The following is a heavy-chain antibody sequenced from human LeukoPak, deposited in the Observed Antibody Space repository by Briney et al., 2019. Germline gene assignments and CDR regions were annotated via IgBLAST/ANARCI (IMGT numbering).Heavy chain of an antibody. CDR1: GFTFSSYA. CDR3: AKDDHFKPAAAYGMDV. D-gene: IGHD6-13*01. J-gene: IGHJ6*02. Sequence: GGSLRLSCAASGFTFSSYAMSWVRQAPGKGLEWVSAISGSGGSTYYADSVKGRFTISRDNSKNTLYLQMNSLRAEDTAVYYCAKDDHFKPAAAYGMDVWGQGTTVTVSS. V-gene: IGHV3-23*01. CDR2: ISGSGGST.